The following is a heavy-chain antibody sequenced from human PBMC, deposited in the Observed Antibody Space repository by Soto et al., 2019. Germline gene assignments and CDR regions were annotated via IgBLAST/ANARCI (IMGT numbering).Heavy chain of an antibody. CDR3: PRGPYSSKISYYSGMDV. V-gene: IGHV1-69*13. Sequence: GASVKVSCKASGGTFSSYAISWVRQAPGQGLEWMGGIIPIFGTANYAQKFQGRVTITADESTSTAYMELSSLRSEDTAVYYCPRGPYSSKISYYSGMDVWGQGTTVTVSS. CDR2: IIPIFGTA. CDR1: GGTFSSYA. D-gene: IGHD6-13*01. J-gene: IGHJ6*02.